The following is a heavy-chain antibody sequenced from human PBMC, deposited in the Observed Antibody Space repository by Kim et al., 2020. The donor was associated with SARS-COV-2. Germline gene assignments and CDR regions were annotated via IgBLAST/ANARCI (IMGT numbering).Heavy chain of an antibody. CDR2: IKSKGAGETR. D-gene: IGHD3-3*01. V-gene: IGHV3-15*01. CDR1: GLIFRDAW. J-gene: IGHJ5*02. CDR3: VWSGRTYLDT. Sequence: GGSLRLSCAVSGLIFRDAWMSWVRQAPGKGLEWVGRIKSKGAGETRDYAAPVKGRFAISRDDSKNTIYLQMTSLTIEDSALYYCVWSGRTYLDTWGPGTLVTVSS.